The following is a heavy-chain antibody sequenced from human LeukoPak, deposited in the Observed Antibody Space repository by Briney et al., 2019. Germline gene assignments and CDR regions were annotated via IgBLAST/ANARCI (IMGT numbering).Heavy chain of an antibody. Sequence: PGGSLRLSCAASGFTFSSYEMNWVRQAPGKGLEWVSYISSSGSTIYYADSVKGRFTISRDNSKNTLYLQMNSLRTEDTAIYYCARDRDLGYCSSTSCFGLDYWGQGTLVTVSS. V-gene: IGHV3-48*03. J-gene: IGHJ4*02. CDR1: GFTFSSYE. D-gene: IGHD2-2*01. CDR2: ISSSGSTI. CDR3: ARDRDLGYCSSTSCFGLDY.